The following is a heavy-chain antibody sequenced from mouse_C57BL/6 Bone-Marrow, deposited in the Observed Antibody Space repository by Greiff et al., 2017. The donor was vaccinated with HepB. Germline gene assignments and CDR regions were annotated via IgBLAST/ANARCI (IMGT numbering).Heavy chain of an antibody. CDR2: ISDGGSYT. V-gene: IGHV5-4*01. Sequence: DVMLVESGGGLVKPGGSLKLSCAASGFTFSSYAMSWVRQTPEKRLEWVATISDGGSYTYYPDNVKGRFTISRDNAKNNLYLQMSHLKSEDTAMYYCARDRGDYDGFAYWGQGTLVTVSA. D-gene: IGHD2-4*01. J-gene: IGHJ3*01. CDR3: ARDRGDYDGFAY. CDR1: GFTFSSYA.